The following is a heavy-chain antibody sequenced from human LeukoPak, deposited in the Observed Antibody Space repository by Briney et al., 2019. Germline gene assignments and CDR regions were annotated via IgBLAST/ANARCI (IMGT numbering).Heavy chain of an antibody. CDR2: ISDSGDRT. Sequence: GGSLRLSCVASGFPFSRHAMSWVRQAPGKGLECVSVISDSGDRTYYAESVKGRFTISRDNSKNTLYLQMNSLRAEDTAVYCCVKGHSAFGTGYDCWGQGTLVTVSS. CDR3: VKGHSAFGTGYDC. V-gene: IGHV3-23*01. J-gene: IGHJ4*02. D-gene: IGHD1-1*01. CDR1: GFPFSRHA.